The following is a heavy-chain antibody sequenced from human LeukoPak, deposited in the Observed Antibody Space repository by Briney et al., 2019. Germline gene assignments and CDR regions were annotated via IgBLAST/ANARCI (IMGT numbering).Heavy chain of an antibody. D-gene: IGHD6-13*01. CDR2: IWYDGSNK. CDR3: ARGESSSWYLKPYYGMDV. Sequence: GGSLRLSCAASGFTFSSYGMHWVRQAPGKGLGWVAVIWYDGSNKYYADSVKGRFTISRDNSKNTLYLQMNSLRAEDTAVYYCARGESSSWYLKPYYGMDVWGKGTTVTVSS. CDR1: GFTFSSYG. J-gene: IGHJ6*04. V-gene: IGHV3-33*01.